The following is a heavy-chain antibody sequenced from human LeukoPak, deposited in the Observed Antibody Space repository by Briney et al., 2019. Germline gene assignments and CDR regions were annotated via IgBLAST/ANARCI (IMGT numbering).Heavy chain of an antibody. D-gene: IGHD3-10*01. Sequence: GGSLRLSCAASGFTFSSYEMNWVRQAPGKGLEWVSSISSTSGYIYYADSVKGRFTISRDNAKNSLYLQMNSLRAEDTAVYYCARDPTTYGSGSYYYYFDYWGQGTLVTVSS. CDR3: ARDPTTYGSGSYYYYFDY. J-gene: IGHJ4*02. CDR1: GFTFSSYE. CDR2: ISSTSGYI. V-gene: IGHV3-21*01.